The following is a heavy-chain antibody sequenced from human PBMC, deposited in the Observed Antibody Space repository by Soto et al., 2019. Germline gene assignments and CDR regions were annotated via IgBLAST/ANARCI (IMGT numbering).Heavy chain of an antibody. D-gene: IGHD6-6*01. CDR2: IAFDGSDK. V-gene: IGHV3-30-3*01. Sequence: QVQLVESGGGVVQPGRSLRLSCAASAFIFSDYALQWVRQAPGNGLEWVALIAFDGSDKYYADSVKGRFTISRDNSKKTLYLYMNTLKTEDTAVYYCVTASAKYSIPSGDYWGQGTLVTVSS. J-gene: IGHJ4*02. CDR3: VTASAKYSIPSGDY. CDR1: AFIFSDYA.